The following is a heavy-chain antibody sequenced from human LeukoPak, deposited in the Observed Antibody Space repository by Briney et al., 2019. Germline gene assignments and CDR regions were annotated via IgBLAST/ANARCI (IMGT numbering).Heavy chain of an antibody. CDR1: GDSISGFY. CDR2: ISRSSAYI. J-gene: IGHJ3*02. CDR3: ASFPPYMVRTDAFDI. Sequence: ETLSLTCTVSGDSISGFYWSWIRQPPGKGLEWVSSISRSSAYIYYADSVKGRFTISRDNAKNSLYLQMNSLRAEDTAVYYCASFPPYMVRTDAFDIWGQGTMVTVSS. V-gene: IGHV3-21*01. D-gene: IGHD3-10*01.